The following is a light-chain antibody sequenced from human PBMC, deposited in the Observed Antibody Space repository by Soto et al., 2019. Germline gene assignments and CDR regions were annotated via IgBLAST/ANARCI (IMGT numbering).Light chain of an antibody. CDR1: QSVSSSY. V-gene: IGKV3-20*01. J-gene: IGKJ1*01. Sequence: EIVLTQSPGTLSSSPGERATLSCRASQSVSSSYLAWYRQKPGQAPRLLIYGASSRATGIPDRFSGSGSGTDFTLTISRLEPEDFAVYYCQQYGSSRTFGQGTKVEIK. CDR2: GAS. CDR3: QQYGSSRT.